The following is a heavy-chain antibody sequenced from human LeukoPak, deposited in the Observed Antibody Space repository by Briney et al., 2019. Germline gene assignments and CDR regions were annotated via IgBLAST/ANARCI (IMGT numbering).Heavy chain of an antibody. CDR3: AKGGIAVAGFFDY. CDR2: ISYDGSNK. D-gene: IGHD6-19*01. Sequence: GGSLRLSCAASGLTFSSYGMHWVRQAPGKGLEWVAVISYDGSNKYYADSVKGRFTISRDNSKNTLYLQMNSLRAEDTAVYYCAKGGIAVAGFFDYWGQGTLVTVSS. V-gene: IGHV3-30*18. J-gene: IGHJ4*02. CDR1: GLTFSSYG.